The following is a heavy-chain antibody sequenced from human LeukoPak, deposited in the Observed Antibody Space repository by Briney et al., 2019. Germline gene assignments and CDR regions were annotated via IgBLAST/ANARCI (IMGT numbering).Heavy chain of an antibody. CDR2: IYTSGST. J-gene: IGHJ3*02. D-gene: IGHD3-3*01. CDR1: GGSISSGSYY. V-gene: IGHV4-61*02. CDR3: ARVNRFLEWSHDAFDI. Sequence: SETLFLTCTVSGGSISSGSYYWSWIRQPAGKGLEWIGRIYTSGSTNYNPSLKSRVTISVDRSKNQFSLKLSSVTAADTAVYYCARVNRFLEWSHDAFDIWGQGTMVTVSS.